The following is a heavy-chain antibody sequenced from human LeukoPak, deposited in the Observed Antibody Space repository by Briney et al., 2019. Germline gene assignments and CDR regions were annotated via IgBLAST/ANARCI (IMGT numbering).Heavy chain of an antibody. Sequence: PGGYLRLSCAASGFTFDDYAMHWVRHAPGKGLEWVALISWEGHTTYYADSVRGRFTISRDNSKNSLYLQMKSLRTEDTAFYYCTRDTYYGSSTNYFDSLGQGTLVSVSS. CDR3: TRDTYYGSSTNYFDS. CDR1: GFTFDDYA. D-gene: IGHD3-10*01. J-gene: IGHJ4*02. V-gene: IGHV3-43*01. CDR2: ISWEGHTT.